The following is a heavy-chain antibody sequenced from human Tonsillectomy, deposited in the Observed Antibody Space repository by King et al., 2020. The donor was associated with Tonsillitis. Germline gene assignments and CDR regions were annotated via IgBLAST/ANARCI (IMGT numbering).Heavy chain of an antibody. J-gene: IGHJ3*02. D-gene: IGHD5-18*01. Sequence: QLQESGPGLVKPSETLSLTCTVSGGSISNYFWSWIRQPPGKGLEWIGYIHYSGSTDYNPSLKSRVTTSVDTSKNQLSLKLSSVNAADTAVYYCARGGGYSYGYSAFDIWGQGTVVTVSS. CDR1: GGSISNYF. CDR2: IHYSGST. CDR3: ARGGGYSYGYSAFDI. V-gene: IGHV4-59*01.